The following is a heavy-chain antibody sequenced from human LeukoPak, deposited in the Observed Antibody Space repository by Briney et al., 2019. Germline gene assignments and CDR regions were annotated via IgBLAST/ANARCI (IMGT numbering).Heavy chain of an antibody. CDR3: ARVGLHVGHSYGFVY. CDR2: IIPIFGTA. J-gene: IGHJ4*02. D-gene: IGHD5-18*01. Sequence: ASVKVSCKASGGTFSSYAISWVRQAPGEGLEWMGGIIPIFGTANYAQKFQGRVTITADESTSTAYMELSSLRSEDTTVYYCARVGLHVGHSYGFVYWGQGTLVTVSS. V-gene: IGHV1-69*13. CDR1: GGTFSSYA.